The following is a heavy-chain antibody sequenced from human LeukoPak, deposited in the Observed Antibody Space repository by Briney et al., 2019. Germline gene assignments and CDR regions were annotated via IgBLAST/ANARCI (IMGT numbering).Heavy chain of an antibody. CDR1: GYTLTELS. CDR3: ARDRADGSGWYDHYYGMDV. Sequence: ASVTVSCKVSGYTLTELSMHWVRQAPGQGLEWMGWISAYNGNTNYAQKLQGRVTMTTDTSTSTAYMELRSLRSDDTAVYYCARDRADGSGWYDHYYGMDVWGQGTTVTVSS. J-gene: IGHJ6*02. V-gene: IGHV1-18*01. D-gene: IGHD6-19*01. CDR2: ISAYNGNT.